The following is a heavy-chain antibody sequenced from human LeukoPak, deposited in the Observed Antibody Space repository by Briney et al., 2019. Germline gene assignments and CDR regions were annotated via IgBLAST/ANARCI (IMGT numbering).Heavy chain of an antibody. Sequence: GESLQISCQASGYSFSSYWIGWVRQMPGKGLEWMGIIYPGDSDTRYSPSFQGQVTISADKSINTAYLQWSSLKASDTAMYYCARQAYCGGDCSANFDYWGQGTLVTVSS. CDR3: ARQAYCGGDCSANFDY. CDR1: GYSFSSYW. D-gene: IGHD2-21*02. V-gene: IGHV5-51*01. J-gene: IGHJ4*02. CDR2: IYPGDSDT.